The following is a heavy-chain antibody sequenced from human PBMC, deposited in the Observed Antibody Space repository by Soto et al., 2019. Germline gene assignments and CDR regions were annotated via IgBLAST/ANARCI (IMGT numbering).Heavy chain of an antibody. CDR3: ARRTGYNDYVWGSYRSGYYFDY. Sequence: GGSLRLSCAASGFTFSDYYMSWIRQAPGKGLEWVSYISSSGSTIYYADSVKGRFTISRDNAKNSLYLQMNSLRAEDTAVYYCARRTGYNDYVWGSYRSGYYFDYWGQGTLVTVSS. D-gene: IGHD3-16*02. V-gene: IGHV3-11*01. CDR2: ISSSGSTI. J-gene: IGHJ4*02. CDR1: GFTFSDYY.